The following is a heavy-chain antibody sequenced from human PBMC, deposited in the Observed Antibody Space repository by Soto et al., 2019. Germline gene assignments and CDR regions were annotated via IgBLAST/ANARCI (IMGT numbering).Heavy chain of an antibody. D-gene: IGHD1-1*01. V-gene: IGHV4-38-2*01. CDR2: IYRSGNT. Sequence: PSETLSLTCDVSGDSVSRGFYWGWIRQPPGKGLEWIGSIYRSGNTYYNPSLKSRVTISVDGSKNQFSLKLHSVTAADTAVYYCARGSPIATEPTSLYNWFDPWGQGNLVTVSS. J-gene: IGHJ5*02. CDR3: ARGSPIATEPTSLYNWFDP. CDR1: GDSVSRGFY.